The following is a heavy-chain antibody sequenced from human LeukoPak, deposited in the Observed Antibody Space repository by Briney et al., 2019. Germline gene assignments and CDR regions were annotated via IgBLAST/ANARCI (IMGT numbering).Heavy chain of an antibody. D-gene: IGHD3-3*01. CDR2: INSDGSST. CDR1: GFTFSSYL. CDR3: ARDSGSDFWSPTDAFDI. J-gene: IGHJ3*02. Sequence: GGSLRLSCAASGFTFSSYLMHWVRQAPGKGLVWVSRINSDGSSTSYADSVKGRFTISRDNAKNTLYLQMNSLRAEDTAVYYCARDSGSDFWSPTDAFDIWGQGTMVTVSS. V-gene: IGHV3-74*01.